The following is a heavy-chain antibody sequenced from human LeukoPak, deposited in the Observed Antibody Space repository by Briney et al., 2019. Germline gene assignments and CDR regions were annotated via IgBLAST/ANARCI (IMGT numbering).Heavy chain of an antibody. J-gene: IGHJ4*02. CDR2: IYSGGNT. CDR3: ARKTDSGGQGDY. V-gene: IGHV3-66*01. D-gene: IGHD3-22*01. Sequence: GSLPHFHAASGFPDSINHMSWPAPAPGKALECGSFIYSGGNTYYADSVKGRFTISRDNSKNTVYLQMNSLRAEDTAVYYCARKTDSGGQGDYWGPGTLVTVSS. CDR1: GFPDSINH.